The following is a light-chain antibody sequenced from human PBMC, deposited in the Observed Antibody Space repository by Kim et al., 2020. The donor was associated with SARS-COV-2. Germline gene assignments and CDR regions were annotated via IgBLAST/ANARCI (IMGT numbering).Light chain of an antibody. V-gene: IGLV1-44*01. J-gene: IGLJ3*02. CDR2: SNN. CDR1: SSNIGSNT. CDR3: AAWDDSLNGWV. Sequence: ELTQPPSASGTPGQRVTISCSGSSSNIGSNTVNWYQQLPGTAPKLLIYSNNQRPSGVPDRFSGSKSGTSASLAISGLQSEDEADYYCAAWDDSLNGWVFGGGAQLTGL.